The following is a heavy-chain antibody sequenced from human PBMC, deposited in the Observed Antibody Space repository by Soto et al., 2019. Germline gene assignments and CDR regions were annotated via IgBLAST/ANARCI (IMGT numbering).Heavy chain of an antibody. Sequence: GGSLRLSCAASGFTFSSYAMSWVRQAPGKGLEWVSAISGSGGSTYYADSVKGRFTISRDNSKNTLYLQMDSLRAEDTAVYYCATDTAMDKIDYWGQGTLVTVSS. CDR3: ATDTAMDKIDY. J-gene: IGHJ4*02. CDR2: ISGSGGST. CDR1: GFTFSSYA. V-gene: IGHV3-23*01. D-gene: IGHD5-18*01.